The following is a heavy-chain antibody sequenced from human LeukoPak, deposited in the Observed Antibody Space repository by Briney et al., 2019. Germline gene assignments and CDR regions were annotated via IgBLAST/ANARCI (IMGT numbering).Heavy chain of an antibody. V-gene: IGHV4-38-2*02. J-gene: IGHJ6*03. D-gene: IGHD3-10*01. CDR3: ARVSMVRGVTYYYYYYMDV. Sequence: SETLSLTCSVSGYSISSAYYWDWIRQPPGKGLEWIGSIYHSGSTYYNPSLKSRVTMSVDTSKNQFSLKLSSVTAADTAVYYCARVSMVRGVTYYYYYYMDVWGKGTTVTISS. CDR1: GYSISSAYY. CDR2: IYHSGST.